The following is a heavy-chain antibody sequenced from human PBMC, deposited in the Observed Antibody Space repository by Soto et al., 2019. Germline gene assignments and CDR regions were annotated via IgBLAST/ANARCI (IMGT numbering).Heavy chain of an antibody. V-gene: IGHV5-51*01. CDR1: GYTFTSFW. D-gene: IGHD3-22*01. CDR2: IYPGDSDT. CDR3: DSSGYYPHDY. Sequence: GESLKISCRGSGYTFTSFWIGWVRQMPGKGLEWMGIIYPGDSDTKYSPSFQGQVTISADKSITTAYLQWSSLKASDTAIYYYDSSGYYPHDYWGQGTLVTVSS. J-gene: IGHJ4*02.